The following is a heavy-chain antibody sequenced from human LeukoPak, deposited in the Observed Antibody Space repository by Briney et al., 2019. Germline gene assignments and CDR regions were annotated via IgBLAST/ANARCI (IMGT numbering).Heavy chain of an antibody. J-gene: IGHJ4*02. CDR3: AKDAQRGFDYSNSLEY. Sequence: GRSLRLSCAASGFTFSHYGMHWVRQAPGRGLEWVAVIWSDGSNKFYADSVKGRFTTSRDNSQNTVDLHMNLLRAEDTAVYYCAKDAQRGFDYSNSLEYWGQGTLVTVSS. CDR1: GFTFSHYG. V-gene: IGHV3-33*06. CDR2: IWSDGSNK. D-gene: IGHD4-11*01.